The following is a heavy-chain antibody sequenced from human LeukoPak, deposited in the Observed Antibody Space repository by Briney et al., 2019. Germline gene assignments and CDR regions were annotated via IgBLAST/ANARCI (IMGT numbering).Heavy chain of an antibody. CDR2: MNPNSGNT. CDR3: ARSIQLWLLFDP. J-gene: IGHJ5*02. V-gene: IGHV1-8*01. Sequence: ASVKVSCKASGYTFTSYDINWVRQATGQGLEWMGWMNPNSGNTGYAQKFQGRVTMTRNTSISTAYMELSSLRSEDTAVYYCARSIQLWLLFDPWGQGTLVTVPS. D-gene: IGHD5-18*01. CDR1: GYTFTSYD.